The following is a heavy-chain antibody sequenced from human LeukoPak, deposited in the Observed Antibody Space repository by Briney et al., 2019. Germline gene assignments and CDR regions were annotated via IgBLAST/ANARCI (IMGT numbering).Heavy chain of an antibody. V-gene: IGHV4-59*12. D-gene: IGHD2-15*01. CDR3: ARGVRIRSAFFDY. CDR1: GDSITSYF. J-gene: IGHJ4*02. Sequence: SETLSLTCTVSGDSITSYFWSWIRQPPGKGLEWVGYIFYSGITNYNPSLKSRVTISVDTSKNQFSLKLSSVTAADTAVYYCARGVRIRSAFFDYWGQGTLVTVSS. CDR2: IFYSGIT.